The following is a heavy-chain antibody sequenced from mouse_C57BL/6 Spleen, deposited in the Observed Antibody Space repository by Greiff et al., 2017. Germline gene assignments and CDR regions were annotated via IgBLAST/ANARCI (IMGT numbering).Heavy chain of an antibody. CDR3: ARAGGYYDYDGYAMDY. CDR1: GYAFSSYW. D-gene: IGHD2-4*01. CDR2: IYPGDGDT. Sequence: QVQLQQSGAELVKPGASVKISCKASGYAFSSYWLNWVKQRPGKGLEWIGQIYPGDGDTNYNGKFKGKDTLTADKSSSTAYMQLSSRTSEDSAVYFCARAGGYYDYDGYAMDYWGQGALVTVSS. V-gene: IGHV1-80*01. J-gene: IGHJ4*01.